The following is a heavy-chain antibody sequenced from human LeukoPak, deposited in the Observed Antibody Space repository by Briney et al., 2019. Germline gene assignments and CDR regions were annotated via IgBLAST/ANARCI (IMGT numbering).Heavy chain of an antibody. CDR1: GGTFSSYA. Sequence: SVKVSCKASGGTFSSYAISWVRQAPGQGLEWMGRIIPILGIANYAQKFQGRVTITADKSTSTAYMELSSLRSEDTAVYYCARAYCSSTSCYSFDYWSQGTLVTASS. D-gene: IGHD2-2*02. J-gene: IGHJ4*02. CDR2: IIPILGIA. CDR3: ARAYCSSTSCYSFDY. V-gene: IGHV1-69*04.